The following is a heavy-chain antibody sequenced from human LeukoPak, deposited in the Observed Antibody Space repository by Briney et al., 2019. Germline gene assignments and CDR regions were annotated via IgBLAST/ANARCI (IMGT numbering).Heavy chain of an antibody. Sequence: GGSLRLSCAASGFTFSSYTMNWVRQAPGKGLEWVSYISSSGSTIYYADSVKGRFTISRDNAKNSLCLQMNSLRVEDTAVYYCARGRSYYDSSGPREVYYFDYWGQGTLVTVSS. D-gene: IGHD3-22*01. CDR2: ISSSGSTI. CDR3: ARGRSYYDSSGPREVYYFDY. J-gene: IGHJ4*02. V-gene: IGHV3-48*01. CDR1: GFTFSSYT.